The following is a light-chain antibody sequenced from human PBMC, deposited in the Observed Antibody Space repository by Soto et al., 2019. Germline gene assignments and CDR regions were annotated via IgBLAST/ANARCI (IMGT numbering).Light chain of an antibody. Sequence: QLVLTQPPSVSGAPGQRVTISCTGSSSNIGAGFGVHWYQQLPGTAPKLLIYDDNSRPSGVPDRFSGSKSGTSASLAITGLQAEDEADYYCQSYDSSLSGYVFGTGTKLTVL. CDR1: SSNIGAGFG. CDR2: DDN. CDR3: QSYDSSLSGYV. V-gene: IGLV1-40*01. J-gene: IGLJ1*01.